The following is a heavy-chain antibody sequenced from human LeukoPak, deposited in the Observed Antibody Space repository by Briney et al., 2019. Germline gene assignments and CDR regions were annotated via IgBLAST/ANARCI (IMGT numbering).Heavy chain of an antibody. CDR1: GYTFTDYY. V-gene: IGHV1-2*02. J-gene: IGHJ4*02. Sequence: ASVTVSCKASGYTFTDYYMHWVRQAPGQGREWMGWINPNSGGTNYAQKFQGRVTMTRDTSISTAYMELSRLRSDDTAVYYCAREGPIVGATHLVDYWGQGTLVTVSS. CDR2: INPNSGGT. D-gene: IGHD1-26*01. CDR3: AREGPIVGATHLVDY.